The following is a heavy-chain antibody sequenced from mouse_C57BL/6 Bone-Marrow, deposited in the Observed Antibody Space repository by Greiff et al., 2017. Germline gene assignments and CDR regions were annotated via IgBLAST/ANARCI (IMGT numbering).Heavy chain of an antibody. V-gene: IGHV1-53*01. CDR2: INPSNGGT. CDR3: AITAVVATRWYFDV. Sequence: VQLQQPGTELVKPGASVKLSCKASGYTFTSYWMHWVKQRPGQGLEWIGNINPSNGGTNYNEKFKSKATLTVDKSSSTAYMQLSSLTSEDSAVYDCAITAVVATRWYFDVWGTGTTVTVSS. D-gene: IGHD1-1*01. J-gene: IGHJ1*03. CDR1: GYTFTSYW.